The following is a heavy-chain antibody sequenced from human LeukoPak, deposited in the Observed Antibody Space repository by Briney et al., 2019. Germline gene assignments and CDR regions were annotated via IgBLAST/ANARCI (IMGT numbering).Heavy chain of an antibody. J-gene: IGHJ4*02. V-gene: IGHV1-3*01. CDR1: GYTFTDYY. CDR2: INAGNGNT. CDR3: ARPSRWLQYLYFDY. Sequence: ASVKVSCKASGYTFTDYYIHWVRQAPGQRLEWMGWINAGNGNTKYSQKFQGRVTITRDTSASTAYMELSSLRSEDTAVYYCARPSRWLQYLYFDYWGQGTLVTVSS. D-gene: IGHD5-24*01.